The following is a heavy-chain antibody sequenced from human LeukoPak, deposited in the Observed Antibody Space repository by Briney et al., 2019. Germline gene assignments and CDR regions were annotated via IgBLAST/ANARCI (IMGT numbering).Heavy chain of an antibody. J-gene: IGHJ4*02. D-gene: IGHD5-24*01. CDR3: ARGDLPQYYFDY. Sequence: SGGSLRLSCAVSGFTFSSYAMHWVRQAPGKGLEWVAVISYDGSNKYYADSVKGRFTISRDNSKNTLYLQMNSLRAEDTAVYYCARGDLPQYYFDYWGQGTLVTVSS. CDR2: ISYDGSNK. V-gene: IGHV3-30-3*01. CDR1: GFTFSSYA.